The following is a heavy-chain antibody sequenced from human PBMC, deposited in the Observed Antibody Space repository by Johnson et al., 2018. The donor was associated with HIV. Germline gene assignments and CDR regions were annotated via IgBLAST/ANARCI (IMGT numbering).Heavy chain of an antibody. J-gene: IGHJ3*02. CDR3: ARENWGQRMNAFDI. CDR2: INWNGGST. V-gene: IGHV3-20*04. D-gene: IGHD7-27*01. CDR1: GFTFDDYG. Sequence: EVQLVESGGGVVRPGGSLRLPCAASGFTFDDYGMDWVRQAPGKGLEWVSGINWNGGSTGYADSVKGRFTISRDNAKNSLHLQMNSLRAEDTAVYYCARENWGQRMNAFDIWGQGTMVTVSS.